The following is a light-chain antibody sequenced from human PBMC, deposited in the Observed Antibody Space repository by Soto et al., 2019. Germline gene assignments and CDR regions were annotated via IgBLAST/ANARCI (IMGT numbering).Light chain of an antibody. Sequence: EIVLTPSLGTLSLSQRERATLSCRASHSVSSSYLAWYQQKPGQAPRLLIYGASSRATGIPDRFSGSGSGTDFTLTISRLEPEDFAVYYCQQYGSSPGTFGQGTKVDI. CDR3: QQYGSSPGT. V-gene: IGKV3-20*01. CDR1: HSVSSSY. J-gene: IGKJ1*01. CDR2: GAS.